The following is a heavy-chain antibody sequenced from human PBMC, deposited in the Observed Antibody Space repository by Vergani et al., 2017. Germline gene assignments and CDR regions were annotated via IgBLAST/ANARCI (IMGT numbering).Heavy chain of an antibody. V-gene: IGHV3-48*03. CDR1: GFTFSDYE. CDR2: TSSSGSTI. D-gene: IGHD3-10*01. Sequence: EVQLVESGGGLVQPGGSLRLSCAASGFTFSDYEMNWVRQAPGKGLEWVSYTSSSGSTIYYADSVKGRFTISRDNAKNALYLQMSSLRVEDTAIYYCATRGRITMVRGAINYWGQGTLVTVSS. CDR3: ATRGRITMVRGAINY. J-gene: IGHJ4*02.